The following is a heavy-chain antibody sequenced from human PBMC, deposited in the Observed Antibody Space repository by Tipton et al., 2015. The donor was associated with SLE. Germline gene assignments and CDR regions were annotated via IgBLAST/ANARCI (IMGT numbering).Heavy chain of an antibody. V-gene: IGHV4-61*02. CDR2: IYTSGST. Sequence: TLSLTCTVSGGSISSGSYYWSWIRQPAGKGLEWIGRIYTSGSTNYNPPPKSRVTIPVDTPKNQFSGKLSSVTAADTAVCYCARISGRSANLDYGGQGTLVTVSS. CDR3: ARISGRSANLDY. J-gene: IGHJ4*02. CDR1: GGSISSGSYY. D-gene: IGHD2/OR15-2a*01.